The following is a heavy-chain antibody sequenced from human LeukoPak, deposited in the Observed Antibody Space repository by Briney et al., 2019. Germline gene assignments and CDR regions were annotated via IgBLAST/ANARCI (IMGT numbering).Heavy chain of an antibody. CDR3: TSWGDTTAEYFQR. Sequence: GGPLRLSCAASGFTFNTFTMHWVRQAPGKGLEWVAHINPDGRDTYYVDSVKGRFTISRDNAQNSMYLQMNSLRVEDTAVYYCTSWGDTTAEYFQRWGQGTLVTVSS. J-gene: IGHJ1*01. V-gene: IGHV3-7*01. CDR2: INPDGRDT. CDR1: GFTFNTFT. D-gene: IGHD2-21*02.